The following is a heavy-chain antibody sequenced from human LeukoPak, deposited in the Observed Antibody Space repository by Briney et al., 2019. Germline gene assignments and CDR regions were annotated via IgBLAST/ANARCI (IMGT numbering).Heavy chain of an antibody. CDR3: ARDLRYCSSTSCYYYFDY. D-gene: IGHD2-2*01. V-gene: IGHV1-69*13. CDR2: IIPIFGTA. Sequence: ASVKVSCKASGGTFSSYAISWVRQAPGQGLEWMGGIIPIFGTANYAQKLQGRVTITADESTSTAYMELSSLRSEDTAVYYCARDLRYCSSTSCYYYFDYWGQGTLVTVSS. J-gene: IGHJ4*02. CDR1: GGTFSSYA.